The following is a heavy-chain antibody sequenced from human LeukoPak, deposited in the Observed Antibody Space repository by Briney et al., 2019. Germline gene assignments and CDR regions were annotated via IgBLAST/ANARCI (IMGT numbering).Heavy chain of an antibody. V-gene: IGHV7-4-1*02. CDR2: INTNTWNP. Sequence: GSVKVSCKASGYTFTSYAMNWVRQAPGQGLEWMGWINTNTWNPTYSQGFTGRFVFSLDTSVSTAYLQISSLKAEDTAVYYCARNGRIAVAGSYYYYYMDVWGKGTTVTVSS. J-gene: IGHJ6*03. CDR1: GYTFTSYA. CDR3: ARNGRIAVAGSYYYYYMDV. D-gene: IGHD6-19*01.